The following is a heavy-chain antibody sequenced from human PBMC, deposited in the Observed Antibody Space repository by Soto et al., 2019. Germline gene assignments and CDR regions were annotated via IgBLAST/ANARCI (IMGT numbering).Heavy chain of an antibody. CDR2: ISYDGSNK. V-gene: IGHV3-30*18. J-gene: IGHJ3*02. D-gene: IGHD2-21*02. CDR1: GFTFSSYG. Sequence: GGSLRLSCAASGFTFSSYGMHWVRQASGKGLEWVAVISYDGSNKYYADSVKGRFTISRDNSKNTLYLQMNNLRAEDTAVYYCAKLHGGNSAAFDIWGQGTMVTVSS. CDR3: AKLHGGNSAAFDI.